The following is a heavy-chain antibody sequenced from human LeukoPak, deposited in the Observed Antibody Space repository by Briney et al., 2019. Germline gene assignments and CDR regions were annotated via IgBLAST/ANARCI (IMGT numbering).Heavy chain of an antibody. V-gene: IGHV4-39*01. CDR1: GGSISSSSYY. Sequence: SETLSLTCTVSGGSISSSSYYWGWIRQPPGKGLEWIGSIYYSGSTYYNPSLKSRVTISVDTSKNQFSLKLSSVTAADTAVYYCARPDRYDFWFDPWGQGTLVTVSS. CDR2: IYYSGST. D-gene: IGHD3-3*01. J-gene: IGHJ5*02. CDR3: ARPDRYDFWFDP.